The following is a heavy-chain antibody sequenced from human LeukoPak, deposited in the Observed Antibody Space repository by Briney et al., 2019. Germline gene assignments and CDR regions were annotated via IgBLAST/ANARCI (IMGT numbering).Heavy chain of an antibody. J-gene: IGHJ5*02. Sequence: SETLSLTCTVSGGSISSYYWSWIRQPAGKGLEWIGRIYTSGSTNYNPSLKSRVTMSVDTSENQFSLKLSSVTAADTAVYYCARAIVVVPGNWFDPWGQGTLVTVSS. V-gene: IGHV4-4*07. CDR1: GGSISSYY. CDR2: IYTSGST. CDR3: ARAIVVVPGNWFDP. D-gene: IGHD2-2*01.